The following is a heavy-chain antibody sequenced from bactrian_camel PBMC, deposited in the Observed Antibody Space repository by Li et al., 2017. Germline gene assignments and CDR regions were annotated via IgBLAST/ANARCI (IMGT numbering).Heavy chain of an antibody. CDR2: MAGDGST. CDR3: AAAGQLGCFAPTPTGTRYNY. V-gene: IGHV3S53*01. J-gene: IGHJ4*01. D-gene: IGHD3*01. Sequence: HVQLVESGGGSVQNGGSLRLSCAASGYTYSSSCMGWFRQAPGEEREGVAAMAGDGSTSFADFVKGRFTISKDNAKNTLYLQMNNLKPEDSAMYYCAAAGQLGCFAPTPTGTRYNYWGQGTQVTVS. CDR1: GYTYSSSC.